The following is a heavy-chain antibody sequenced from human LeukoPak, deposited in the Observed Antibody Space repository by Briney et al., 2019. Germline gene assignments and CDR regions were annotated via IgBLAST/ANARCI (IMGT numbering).Heavy chain of an antibody. CDR1: GYTFTSYG. CDR3: PKQEGQNHPTLTTAWFDP. Sequence: ASVKVSCKASGYTFTSYGISWVRQAPGQGLEWMGWISAYNGNTNYAQKLQGRVNMTTDTSTSTAYMELRSLRSADKAVYYWPKQEGQNHPTLTTAWFDPWGQGTLVTVSS. V-gene: IGHV1-18*01. D-gene: IGHD4-17*01. J-gene: IGHJ5*02. CDR2: ISAYNGNT.